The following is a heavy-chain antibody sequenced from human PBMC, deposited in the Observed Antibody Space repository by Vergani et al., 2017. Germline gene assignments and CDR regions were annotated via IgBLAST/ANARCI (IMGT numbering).Heavy chain of an antibody. Sequence: QVQLQESGPGLVKPSQTLSLTCTVSGGSISSGSYYWSWIRQPAGKGLEWIGRIYTSGSTNYNPSLKSRGTISVDTSKNQFSLKLSSVTAADTAVYYCARVGSHCSSTSCYTLDAFDIWGQGTMVTVSS. CDR2: IYTSGST. D-gene: IGHD2-2*02. J-gene: IGHJ3*02. V-gene: IGHV4-61*02. CDR3: ARVGSHCSSTSCYTLDAFDI. CDR1: GGSISSGSYY.